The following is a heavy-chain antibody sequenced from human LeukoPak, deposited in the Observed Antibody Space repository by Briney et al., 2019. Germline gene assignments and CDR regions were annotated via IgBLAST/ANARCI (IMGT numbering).Heavy chain of an antibody. CDR2: IYSGGST. D-gene: IGHD2-15*01. Sequence: GGSLRLSCAASGFTVSSNYMSWVRQAPGKGLEWVSVIYSGGSTYYADSVKGRFTISRDNSKNTPYLQMNSLRAEDTAVYYCARDGAIDCSGGSCHRGAFDIWGQGTMVTVSS. V-gene: IGHV3-66*01. J-gene: IGHJ3*02. CDR3: ARDGAIDCSGGSCHRGAFDI. CDR1: GFTVSSNY.